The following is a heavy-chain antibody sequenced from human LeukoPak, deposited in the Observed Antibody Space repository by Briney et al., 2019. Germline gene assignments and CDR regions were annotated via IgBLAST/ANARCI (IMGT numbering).Heavy chain of an antibody. CDR3: ARATGDSSSWYADY. D-gene: IGHD6-13*01. Sequence: SETLSLTCAVYGGSFSGYYWSWIRQPPGKGLEWIGEINHSGSTNHNPSLKSRVTISVDTSKNQFSLKLSSVTAADTAVYYCARATGDSSSWYADYWGQGTLVTVSS. CDR2: INHSGST. CDR1: GGSFSGYY. V-gene: IGHV4-34*01. J-gene: IGHJ4*02.